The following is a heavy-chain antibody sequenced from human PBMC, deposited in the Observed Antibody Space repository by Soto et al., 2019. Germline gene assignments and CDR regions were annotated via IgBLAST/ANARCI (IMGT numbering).Heavy chain of an antibody. J-gene: IGHJ6*02. CDR1: GFTFSSYA. Sequence: GGSLRLSCAASGFTFSSYAMSWVRQAPGKGLEWVSAISGSGGSTYYADSVKGRFTISRDNSKNTLYLQMNSLRAEDTAVYYCASDDSGSYYYYYYGMDVWGQGTTVTVSS. CDR3: ASDDSGSYYYYYYGMDV. V-gene: IGHV3-23*01. D-gene: IGHD1-26*01. CDR2: ISGSGGST.